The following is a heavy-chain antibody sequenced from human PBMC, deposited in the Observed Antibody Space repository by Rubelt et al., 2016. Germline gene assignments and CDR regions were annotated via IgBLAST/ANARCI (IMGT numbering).Heavy chain of an antibody. V-gene: IGHV5-10-1*01. J-gene: IGHJ4*02. D-gene: IGHD6-13*01. Sequence: MGRIDPSDSYTNYSPSFQGHVTISADKSISTAYLQWSSLKASDTAMYYCASSRRPEQYSSSWYTAYDYWGQGTLVTVSS. CDR3: ASSRRPEQYSSSWYTAYDY. CDR2: IDPSDSYT.